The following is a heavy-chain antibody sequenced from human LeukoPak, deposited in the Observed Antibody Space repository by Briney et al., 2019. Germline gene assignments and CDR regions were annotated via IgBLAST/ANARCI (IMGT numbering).Heavy chain of an antibody. CDR2: IYYSGST. CDR1: GGSISSYY. V-gene: IGHV4-59*01. CDR3: ARAIRFGEPKGYFDY. D-gene: IGHD3-10*01. J-gene: IGHJ4*02. Sequence: SETLSLTCTVSGGSISSYYWSWIRQPPGKGLEWIGYIYYSGSTNYNPSLKSRVTISVDTSKNQFSLKLSSVTAADTAVYYCARAIRFGEPKGYFDYWGQGTLVTVSS.